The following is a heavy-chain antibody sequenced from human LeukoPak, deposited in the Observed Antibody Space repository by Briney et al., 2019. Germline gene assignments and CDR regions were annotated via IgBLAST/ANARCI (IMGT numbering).Heavy chain of an antibody. Sequence: PGGSLRLSCAASGFTFSSYGMHWVRQAPGKGLEWVAFIRYDGSNKYYADSVKGRFTISRDNSKNTLYLQMNSLRAEDTAVYYCAKGQRLTWIQPFDYWGQGTLVTVSS. CDR1: GFTFSSYG. CDR2: IRYDGSNK. CDR3: AKGQRLTWIQPFDY. V-gene: IGHV3-30*02. D-gene: IGHD5-18*01. J-gene: IGHJ4*02.